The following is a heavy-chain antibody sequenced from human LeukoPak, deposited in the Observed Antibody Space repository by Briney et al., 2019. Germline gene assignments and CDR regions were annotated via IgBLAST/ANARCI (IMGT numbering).Heavy chain of an antibody. CDR1: GGSISSSSYY. CDR3: ARRQVAVAGKMGYYFDY. Sequence: PSETLSLTCTVSGGSISSSSYYWGWVRQARGKGLEWIGRIYYSGSTYYNPSLKSRVTISVDTSKNQFSLKLSSVTAADTAVYYCARRQVAVAGKMGYYFDYWGQGTLVTVSS. J-gene: IGHJ4*02. V-gene: IGHV4-39*01. CDR2: IYYSGST. D-gene: IGHD6-19*01.